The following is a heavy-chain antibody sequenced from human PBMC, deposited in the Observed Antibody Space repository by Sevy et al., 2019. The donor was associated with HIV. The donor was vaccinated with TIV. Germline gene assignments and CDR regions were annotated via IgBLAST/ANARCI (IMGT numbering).Heavy chain of an antibody. CDR2: ITNSGSAE. CDR3: ARDLPPSATTVAHFDY. CDR1: GFTFSSYE. V-gene: IGHV3-48*03. J-gene: IGHJ4*02. Sequence: GGSLRLSCAASGFTFSSYEMNWVRQAPGKGLEWVSYITNSGSAEYYSDTVRGRFTISGDNTKNSLYLQMNRLRAEDTALYYCARDLPPSATTVAHFDYWGRGTLVTVSS. D-gene: IGHD4-17*01.